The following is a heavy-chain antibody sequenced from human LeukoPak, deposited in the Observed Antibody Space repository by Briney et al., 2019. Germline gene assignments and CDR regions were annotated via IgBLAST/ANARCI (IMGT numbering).Heavy chain of an antibody. D-gene: IGHD6-19*01. J-gene: IGHJ4*02. CDR1: GGSFSGYY. CDR2: INHSGST. Sequence: SETLSLTCAVYGGSFSGYYWNWIRQPPGQGLEWIGEINHSGSTNYNPSLKSRVTISLDTSKNQFSLKLSSVTAADTAGYYCARGGGSSPGIAVYWGQGTLVTVSS. V-gene: IGHV4-34*01. CDR3: ARGGGSSPGIAVY.